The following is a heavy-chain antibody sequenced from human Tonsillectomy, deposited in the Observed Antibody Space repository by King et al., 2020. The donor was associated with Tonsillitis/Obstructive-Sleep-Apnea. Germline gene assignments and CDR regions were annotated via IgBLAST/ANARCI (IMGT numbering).Heavy chain of an antibody. CDR2: ISSSGSGV. CDR3: ARGGSYYDSSEPAEYFQH. CDR1: GFAFNTYE. J-gene: IGHJ1*01. V-gene: IGHV3-48*03. D-gene: IGHD3-22*01. Sequence: EVQLVESGGRLLQPGGSLRLSCAASGFAFNTYEMNWVRQAPGKGLEWVSYISSSGSGVYYADSVKGRFTISRDNAKNSLYLQMDSLRAEDTAVYYCARGGSYYDSSEPAEYFQHWGQGTLVTVSS.